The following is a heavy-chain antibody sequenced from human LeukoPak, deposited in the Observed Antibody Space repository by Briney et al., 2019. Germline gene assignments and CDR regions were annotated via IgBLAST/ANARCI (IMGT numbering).Heavy chain of an antibody. Sequence: GASVKVSCKASGYTFTSYDINWVRQATGQGLEWMGWMNPNSGNTGYAQKFQGRVTMTRNTSISTAYMELSSLRSEDTAVYYCARSLRGLWFGAPWAFDIWGQGTMVTVSS. CDR2: MNPNSGNT. CDR1: GYTFTSYD. CDR3: ARSLRGLWFGAPWAFDI. D-gene: IGHD3-10*01. V-gene: IGHV1-8*01. J-gene: IGHJ3*02.